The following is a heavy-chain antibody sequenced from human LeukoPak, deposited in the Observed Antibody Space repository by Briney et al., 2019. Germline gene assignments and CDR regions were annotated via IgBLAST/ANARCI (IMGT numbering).Heavy chain of an antibody. J-gene: IGHJ4*02. CDR2: IANDGGST. Sequence: HGGSLRLSCAASGFTFTTYAMSWVRQARGKGLEWVSSIANDGGSTYYADSVKGRFTISRDNSRNTVYLQMNSLRAEDMAVYYCAKSHSVEQRGYFDYWGQGTLVPVSS. D-gene: IGHD1/OR15-1a*01. V-gene: IGHV3-23*01. CDR3: AKSHSVEQRGYFDY. CDR1: GFTFTTYA.